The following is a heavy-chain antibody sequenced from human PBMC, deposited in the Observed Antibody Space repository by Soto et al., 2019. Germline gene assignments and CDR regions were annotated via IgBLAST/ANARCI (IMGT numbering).Heavy chain of an antibody. CDR3: ARGMTPPGAPAWYYFDS. D-gene: IGHD2-8*02. V-gene: IGHV4-4*07. CDR2: FSLSGTT. CDR1: GASIAGSSY. J-gene: IGHJ4*02. Sequence: SETLSLTCSVSGASIAGSSYWSLIRQPAGKGLEWIGRFSLSGTTNYSSSLRSRATMSADVSKNQFSLRLTSVTAADTALYYCARGMTPPGAPAWYYFDSWGQGTLVTVSS.